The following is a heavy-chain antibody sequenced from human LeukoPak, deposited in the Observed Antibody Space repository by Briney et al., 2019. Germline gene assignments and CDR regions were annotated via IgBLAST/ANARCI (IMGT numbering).Heavy chain of an antibody. CDR1: GFTFRTYW. CDR3: AIDRLSYDWSDYRFHY. J-gene: IGHJ4*01. D-gene: IGHD3-22*01. CDR2: VNDDGREV. Sequence: GGSLRLSCVASGFTFRTYWMNWFRRAPGKGLEWVGNVNDDGREVNCVDSVRGRFIISRDNAKDSLYLQMNSLRVDDTAMYYCAIDRLSYDWSDYRFHYWGQGARVTVSS. V-gene: IGHV3-7*01.